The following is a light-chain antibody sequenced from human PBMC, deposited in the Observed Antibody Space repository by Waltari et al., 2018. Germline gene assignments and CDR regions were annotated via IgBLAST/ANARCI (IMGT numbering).Light chain of an antibody. CDR2: DVS. J-gene: IGLJ3*02. Sequence: QSALTQPASVSGSPGQSITISCTGTSRDVGGYNSVSWYQQPPGKAPKLMIYDVSNRPSGVSNRFSGSKSGNTASLTISGLQAEDEADYYCSSYTSSSTPVFGGGTKLTVL. V-gene: IGLV2-14*03. CDR3: SSYTSSSTPV. CDR1: SRDVGGYNS.